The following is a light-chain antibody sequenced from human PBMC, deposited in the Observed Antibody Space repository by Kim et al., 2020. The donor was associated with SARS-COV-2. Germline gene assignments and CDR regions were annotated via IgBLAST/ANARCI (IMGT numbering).Light chain of an antibody. J-gene: IGKJ1*01. Sequence: DIQMTQSPSTLSASVGDRVTITCRASQSISTWLAWYQQKPTKGPKLLIYRASSLERGVPSRFSGGGSGTEFTLTINSLQPEDFGIYYCQQYSSASPTFGQGTKVEIK. CDR2: RAS. CDR3: QQYSSASPT. CDR1: QSISTW. V-gene: IGKV1-5*03.